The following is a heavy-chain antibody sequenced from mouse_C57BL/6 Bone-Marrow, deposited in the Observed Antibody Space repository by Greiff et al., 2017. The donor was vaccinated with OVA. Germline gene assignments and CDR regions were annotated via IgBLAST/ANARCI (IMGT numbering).Heavy chain of an antibody. J-gene: IGHJ4*01. D-gene: IGHD2-14*01. V-gene: IGHV5-4*03. CDR1: GFTFSSYA. Sequence: DVMLVESGGGLVKPGGSLKLSCAASGFTFSSYAMSWVRQTPEKRLEWVATISDGGSYTYYPDNVKGRFTISRDNAKNNLYLQMSHLKSEDTAMYYCARRGTDGYAMDYWGQGTSVTVSS. CDR3: ARRGTDGYAMDY. CDR2: ISDGGSYT.